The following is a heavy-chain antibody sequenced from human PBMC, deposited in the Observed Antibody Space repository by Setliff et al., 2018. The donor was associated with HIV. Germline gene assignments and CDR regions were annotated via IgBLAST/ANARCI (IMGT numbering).Heavy chain of an antibody. CDR3: AKDYVENDY. CDR2: ITGSGRTT. V-gene: IGHV3-23*01. CDR1: GFTFSNYA. D-gene: IGHD3-16*01. J-gene: IGHJ4*02. Sequence: GGSLRLSCAASGFTFSNYAMSWVRQAPGKGLEWVSAITGSGRTTYYADSVKGRFTISRDNSKNTLSLQMNGLRAEDTAVYYCAKDYVENDYWGQGTLVTVSS.